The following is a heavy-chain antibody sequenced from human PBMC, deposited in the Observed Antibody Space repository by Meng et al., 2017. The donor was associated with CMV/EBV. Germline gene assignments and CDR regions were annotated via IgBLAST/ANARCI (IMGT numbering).Heavy chain of an antibody. D-gene: IGHD2-21*01. CDR3: ARALVVETNPRNYYYYGMDV. CDR1: GFTFSSYE. Sequence: GESLKISCAASGFTFSSYEMNWVPQAPGKGLEWVSYISSSGSTIYYADSVKGRFTISRDNAKNSLYLQMNGLRAEDTAVYYCARALVVETNPRNYYYYGMDVWGQGTTVTVSS. CDR2: ISSSGSTI. V-gene: IGHV3-48*03. J-gene: IGHJ6*02.